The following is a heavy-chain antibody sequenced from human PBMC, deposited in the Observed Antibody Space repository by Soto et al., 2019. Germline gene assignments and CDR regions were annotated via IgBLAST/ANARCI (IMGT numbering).Heavy chain of an antibody. D-gene: IGHD6-19*01. Sequence: PGGSLRLSCSASGFTFSNDWMNWVRQAPGKGLEWVGRIKSKTDGGTTDYAAPVKGRFTISRDDSKNTLYLQMNSLRAEDTAVYYCAKEQWLPPSPFDPWGQGTLVTVSS. J-gene: IGHJ5*02. CDR2: IKSKTDGGTT. V-gene: IGHV3-15*07. CDR1: GFTFSNDW. CDR3: AKEQWLPPSPFDP.